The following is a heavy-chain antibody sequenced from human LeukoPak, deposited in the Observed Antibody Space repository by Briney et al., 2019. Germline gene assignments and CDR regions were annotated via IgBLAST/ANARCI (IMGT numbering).Heavy chain of an antibody. V-gene: IGHV3-48*03. CDR3: ARMVRGVINADWFDP. J-gene: IGHJ5*02. Sequence: GGSLRLSCAASGFTFSSYEMNWVRQAPGKGLEWVSYISSSGSTIYYADSVKGRFTISRDNAKNSLYLQMNSLRAEDTAVYYCARMVRGVINADWFDPWGQGTLVTVSS. CDR2: ISSSGSTI. CDR1: GFTFSSYE. D-gene: IGHD3-10*01.